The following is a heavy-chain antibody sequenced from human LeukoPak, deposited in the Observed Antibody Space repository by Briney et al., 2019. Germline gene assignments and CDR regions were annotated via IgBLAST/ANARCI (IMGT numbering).Heavy chain of an antibody. D-gene: IGHD3-3*01. J-gene: IGHJ5*02. CDR2: INHSGNT. Sequence: SETLSLTCAVYGGSFSGYYWNWIRQPPGKGLEWIGEINHSGNTNYNPSLKSRVTISVDTSKKQFSLKVNSMTAADTAVYYCARGSITVFGVVWFDPWGQGTRVTVYS. CDR3: ARGSITVFGVVWFDP. V-gene: IGHV4-34*01. CDR1: GGSFSGYY.